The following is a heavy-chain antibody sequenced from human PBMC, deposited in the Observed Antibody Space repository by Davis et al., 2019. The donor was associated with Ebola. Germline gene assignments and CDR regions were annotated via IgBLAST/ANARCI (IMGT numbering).Heavy chain of an antibody. D-gene: IGHD6-13*01. CDR2: INPNSGDT. J-gene: IGHJ6*02. CDR1: GYTFTDYY. CDR3: ARTAVSWTNPTFYYAMDV. V-gene: IGHV1-2*04. Sequence: ASVKVSCQASGYTFTDYYMHWVRQAPGQGLEWMGWINPNSGDTKYAQRFQGWVTMTTDTSINTAYMELTGLKSDDTAVYYCARTAVSWTNPTFYYAMDVWGQGTTVTVSS.